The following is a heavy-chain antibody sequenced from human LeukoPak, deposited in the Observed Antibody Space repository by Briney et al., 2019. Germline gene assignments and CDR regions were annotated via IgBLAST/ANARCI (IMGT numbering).Heavy chain of an antibody. D-gene: IGHD3-3*02. Sequence: PSETLSLTCAVYGGSFSGYYWSWIRQPPGKGLEWIGEINHSGSTNYNPSLKSRVTISVDTSKNQLSLKLSSVTAADTAVYYCARARIRGWFDPWGQGTLVTVSS. CDR1: GGSFSGYY. CDR2: INHSGST. J-gene: IGHJ5*02. V-gene: IGHV4-34*01. CDR3: ARARIRGWFDP.